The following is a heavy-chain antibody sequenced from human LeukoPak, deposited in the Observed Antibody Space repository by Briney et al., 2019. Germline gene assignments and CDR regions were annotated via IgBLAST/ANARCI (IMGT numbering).Heavy chain of an antibody. D-gene: IGHD3-10*01. J-gene: IGHJ4*02. V-gene: IGHV4-31*03. CDR1: GGSISSGGYY. Sequence: SQTLSLTCTVSGGSISSGGYYWCWIRQHPGKGLEWSGYIYYSGSTYYNPSLKSRVTISVDTSKNQFSLKLSSVTATDTAVYYCARAPLLLWFGESINYFDYWGQGTLVTVSS. CDR2: IYYSGST. CDR3: ARAPLLLWFGESINYFDY.